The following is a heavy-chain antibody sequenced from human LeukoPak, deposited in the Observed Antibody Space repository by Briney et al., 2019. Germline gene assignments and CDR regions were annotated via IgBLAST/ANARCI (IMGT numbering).Heavy chain of an antibody. J-gene: IGHJ5*02. D-gene: IGHD6-6*01. CDR2: IYTSGST. V-gene: IGHV4-61*02. CDR1: GGSISSGSYY. Sequence: SETLSLTCTVSGGSISSGSYYWSWIRQPAGKGLEWIGRIYTSGSTNSNPSLKSRVTISVDTSKNQFSLKLSSVTAADTAVYYCARASSGLNRFDPWGQGTLVTVSS. CDR3: ARASSGLNRFDP.